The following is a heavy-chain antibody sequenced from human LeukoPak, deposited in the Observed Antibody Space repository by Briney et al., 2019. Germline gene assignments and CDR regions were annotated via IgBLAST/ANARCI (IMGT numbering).Heavy chain of an antibody. CDR3: ATYRTSFIYWYFDL. J-gene: IGHJ2*01. CDR2: ISYTGST. Sequence: PSETLSLTCTVSGASIRSSYWSWIRQPPGKGLEWIGYISYTGSTNYNPSLKSRVSLSVDTPKNQFSLELSSVTAADTAVYYCATYRTSFIYWYFDLWGRGTLVTVSS. D-gene: IGHD2-2*01. V-gene: IGHV4-59*01. CDR1: GASIRSSY.